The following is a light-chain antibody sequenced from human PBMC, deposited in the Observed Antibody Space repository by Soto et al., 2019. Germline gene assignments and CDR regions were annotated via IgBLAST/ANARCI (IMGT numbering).Light chain of an antibody. CDR1: SSDFGAYNY. CDR3: SSFADNPVV. J-gene: IGLJ2*01. Sequence: QSALTQPPSASGSPGQSVAISCTGTSSDFGAYNYVSWYQQHPGKAPKLLIFEVSKRPSGVPDRFSGSKSGNTASLTVSGLQGEDGADYFFSSFADNPVVFRGGTKLTVL. V-gene: IGLV2-8*01. CDR2: EVS.